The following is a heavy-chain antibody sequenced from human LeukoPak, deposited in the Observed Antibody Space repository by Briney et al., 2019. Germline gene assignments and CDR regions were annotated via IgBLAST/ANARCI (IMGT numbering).Heavy chain of an antibody. CDR1: GFTFSSYA. CDR3: ARAPIAAALNY. J-gene: IGHJ4*02. D-gene: IGHD6-13*01. CDR2: ISYDGSNK. Sequence: GGSLRLSCAASGFTFSSYAMHWVRQAPGKGLEWVAVISYDGSNKYYADSVKGRLTISRDNSKNTLYLQMNSLRAEDTAVYYCARAPIAAALNYWGQGTLVTVSS. V-gene: IGHV3-30-3*01.